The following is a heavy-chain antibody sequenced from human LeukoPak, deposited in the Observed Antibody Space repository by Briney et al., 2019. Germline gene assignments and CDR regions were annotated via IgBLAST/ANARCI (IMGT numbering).Heavy chain of an antibody. Sequence: QPGGSLRLSCAASGLTFSDNWMCWVRQAPGKGLEWVANIKPDGREKYYVDSVKGRFTISRDNTKKSLYLQMNSLRVADTAVYYCARDGGTANSCQTRGDYRGQGTLVTVSS. CDR2: IKPDGREK. J-gene: IGHJ4*02. V-gene: IGHV3-7*01. D-gene: IGHD2-2*01. CDR1: GLTFSDNW. CDR3: ARDGGTANSCQTRGDY.